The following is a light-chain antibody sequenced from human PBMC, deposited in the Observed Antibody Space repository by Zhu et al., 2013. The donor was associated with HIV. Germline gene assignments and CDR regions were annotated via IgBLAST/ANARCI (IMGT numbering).Light chain of an antibody. J-gene: IGKJ2*01. CDR3: QQYYSTPQT. CDR2: WAS. CDR1: RSVLFTSDNNNY. V-gene: IGKV4-1*01. Sequence: DIVMTQSPDSLAVSLGERATINCKSSRSVLFTSDNNNYITWYQQKPGQPPKLLIYWASTRESGVPDRFSGAGSGTDFTLTISSLQAEDVAVYYCQQYYSTPQTFGQGTKLEIK.